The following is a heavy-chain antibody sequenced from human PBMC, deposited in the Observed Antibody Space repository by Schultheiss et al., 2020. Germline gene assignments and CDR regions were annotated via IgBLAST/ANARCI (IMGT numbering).Heavy chain of an antibody. CDR2: IYYSGST. V-gene: IGHV4-31*03. CDR1: GGSISSGGYY. Sequence: SETLSLTCTVSGGSISSGGYYWSWIRQHPGKGLEWIGYIYYSGSTYYNPSLKSRVTISVDTSKNQFSLKLSSVTAADTAVYYCADGGYGLGGENWFDPWGQGTLVTVSS. D-gene: IGHD3-10*01. CDR3: ADGGYGLGGENWFDP. J-gene: IGHJ5*02.